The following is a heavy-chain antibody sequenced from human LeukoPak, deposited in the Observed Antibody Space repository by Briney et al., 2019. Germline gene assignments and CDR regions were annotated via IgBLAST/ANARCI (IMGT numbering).Heavy chain of an antibody. V-gene: IGHV1-69*04. CDR3: ARDRHYDSSGYYLDY. CDR1: GGTFSSYA. Sequence: ASVKVSCKASGGTFSSYAISWVRQAPGQGLEWMGRIIPILGIANYAQKFQGRVTITADKSTGTAYMELSSLRSVDTAVYYCARDRHYDSSGYYLDYWGQGTLVTVSS. J-gene: IGHJ4*02. CDR2: IIPILGIA. D-gene: IGHD3-22*01.